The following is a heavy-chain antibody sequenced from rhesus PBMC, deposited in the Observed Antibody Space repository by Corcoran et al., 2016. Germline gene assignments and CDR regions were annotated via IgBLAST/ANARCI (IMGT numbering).Heavy chain of an antibody. J-gene: IGHJ5-2*02. Sequence: QVQLQESGPGLVKPSETLSLTCAVSGYSISSNYWSWIRQPPGKGLEWIGYIYGSSGSTYYNPSLKRRVTMSTDTSKNQFSLKLSCVTAEDTAGYYCARARGYYDKRSVDVWGRGVLVTVSS. D-gene: IGHD3-28*01. CDR2: IYGSSGST. V-gene: IGHV4-147*01. CDR1: GYSISSNY. CDR3: ARARGYYDKRSVDV.